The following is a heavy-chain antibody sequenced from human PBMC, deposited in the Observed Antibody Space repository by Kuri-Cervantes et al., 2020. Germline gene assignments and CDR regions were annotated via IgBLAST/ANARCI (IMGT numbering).Heavy chain of an antibody. CDR2: ISYDGSNK. Sequence: GEYLMISCAASGFTFSSYGMHWVRQAPGKGLEWVAVISYDGSNKYYADSVKGRFTISRDNSKNTLYLQMNSLRAEDTAVYYCAKQDAYPGIAAACPKRNWFVPGGQGTLVTVSS. CDR3: AKQDAYPGIAAACPKRNWFVP. CDR1: GFTFSSYG. V-gene: IGHV3-30*18. D-gene: IGHD6-13*01. J-gene: IGHJ5*02.